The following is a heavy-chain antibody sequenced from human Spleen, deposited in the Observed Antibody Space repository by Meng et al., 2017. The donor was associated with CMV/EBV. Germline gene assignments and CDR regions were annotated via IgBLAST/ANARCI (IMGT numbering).Heavy chain of an antibody. V-gene: IGHV7-4-1*02. CDR2: INTNAGVP. Sequence: QVQLVQSGPELKKPGASVKVSCKASGYTFTNYAMNWVRQAPGQGLEWMGWINTNAGVPTYAQDFTGRFVFSLDTSVTTAYLQISSLEAEDTALYYCARFRGSYFFDYWGQGTLVTVSS. CDR3: ARFRGSYFFDY. J-gene: IGHJ4*02. D-gene: IGHD1-26*01. CDR1: GYTFTNYA.